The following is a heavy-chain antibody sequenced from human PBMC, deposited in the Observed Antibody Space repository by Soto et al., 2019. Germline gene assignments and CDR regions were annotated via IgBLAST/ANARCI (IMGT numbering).Heavy chain of an antibody. V-gene: IGHV1-2*04. CDR1: GYTFTGYY. D-gene: IGHD3-22*01. Sequence: ASVKVSCKASGYTFTGYYMHWVRQAPGQGLEWMGCINPNSGGTNYAQKFQGWVTMTRDTSISTAYMELSRLRSYDTAVYYCAREGAYDSSTYYYGMDXWGQGTNVTVS. CDR2: INPNSGGT. J-gene: IGHJ6*02. CDR3: AREGAYDSSTYYYGMDX.